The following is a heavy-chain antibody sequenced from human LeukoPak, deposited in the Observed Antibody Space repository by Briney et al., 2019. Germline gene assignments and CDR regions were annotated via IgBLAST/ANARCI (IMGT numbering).Heavy chain of an antibody. J-gene: IGHJ4*02. V-gene: IGHV3-23*01. CDR1: GFTFSSYA. CDR2: ISGRGGST. Sequence: GGSLRLSCAASGFTFSSYAMSWVRQAPGKGLEWVSAISGRGGSTYYADSVKGRFTISRDNSKNTLYLQMNSLRAEDTAVYYCAKSGGNVRVTPLDYWGQGTLVTVSS. CDR3: AKSGGNVRVTPLDY. D-gene: IGHD4-23*01.